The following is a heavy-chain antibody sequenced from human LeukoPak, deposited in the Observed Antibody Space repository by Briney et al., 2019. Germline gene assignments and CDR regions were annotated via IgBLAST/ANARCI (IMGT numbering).Heavy chain of an antibody. CDR3: ARTGGEYATGNFDY. J-gene: IGHJ4*02. D-gene: IGHD2-8*01. CDR1: GFTFSSYW. CDR2: IKQDGSEK. V-gene: IGHV3-7*01. Sequence: PGGSLRLSCAASGFTFSSYWMSWVRQASGKGLEWVANIKQDGSEKYYVDSVKGRFTISRDNAKNSLYLQMNSLRPEDTAVYYCARTGGEYATGNFDYWGQGTLVTVSS.